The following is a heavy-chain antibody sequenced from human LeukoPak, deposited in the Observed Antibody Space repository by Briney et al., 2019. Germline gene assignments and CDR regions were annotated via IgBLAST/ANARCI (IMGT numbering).Heavy chain of an antibody. CDR2: INHSGST. D-gene: IGHD3-22*01. J-gene: IGHJ4*02. Sequence: SETLSLTCAVYGGSFSGYYWSWIRQPPGKGLEWIGEINHSGSTNYNPSLKSRVTISVDTSKNQFSLKLSSVTAADTAVYYCATSRAYYYDSSGYYPRGYFDYWGQGTLVTVSS. CDR3: ATSRAYYYDSSGYYPRGYFDY. CDR1: GGSFSGYY. V-gene: IGHV4-34*01.